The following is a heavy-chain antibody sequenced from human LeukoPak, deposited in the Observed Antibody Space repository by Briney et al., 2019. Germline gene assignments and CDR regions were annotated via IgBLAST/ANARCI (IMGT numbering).Heavy chain of an antibody. CDR2: IYSGGST. V-gene: IGHV3-53*01. J-gene: IGHJ4*02. CDR3: ARALYYFDY. Sequence: GGSLRLSCAASGFTFSNYGMSWVRQAPGEGLEWVSVIYSGGSTYYADSVKGRFTISRDNSKNTLYLQMNSLRAEDTAVYYCARALYYFDYWGQGTLVTVSS. CDR1: GFTFSNYG.